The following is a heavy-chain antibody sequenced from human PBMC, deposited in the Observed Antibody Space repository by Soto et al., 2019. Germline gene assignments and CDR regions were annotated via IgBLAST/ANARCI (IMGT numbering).Heavy chain of an antibody. Sequence: ASVQASCMAHGYTFTSYAMHWVRQAQGQRLEWMGWIDAGTGNTKDSQKFQGRVTITRDTSTSTAYMELSSLRSEDTAVYYCASAYCSGGSCPLYYGMDVWGQGTTVTVSS. J-gene: IGHJ6*02. D-gene: IGHD2-15*01. CDR3: ASAYCSGGSCPLYYGMDV. CDR1: GYTFTSYA. V-gene: IGHV1-3*01. CDR2: IDAGTGNT.